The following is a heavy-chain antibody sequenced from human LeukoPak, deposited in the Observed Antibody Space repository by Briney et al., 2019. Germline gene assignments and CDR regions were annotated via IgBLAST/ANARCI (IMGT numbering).Heavy chain of an antibody. CDR2: MSFSGSTI. CDR1: GFTFSSYE. CDR3: ARVGGSPPAGFDY. V-gene: IGHV3-48*03. Sequence: GGSLRLSCVASGFTFSSYEMNWVRQAPGRGLEWVSYMSFSGSTIYYADSVKGRFTISRDNAKNSLYLQMNSLRAEDTAVYYCARVGGSPPAGFDYWGQGTLVTVSS. D-gene: IGHD3-16*01. J-gene: IGHJ4*02.